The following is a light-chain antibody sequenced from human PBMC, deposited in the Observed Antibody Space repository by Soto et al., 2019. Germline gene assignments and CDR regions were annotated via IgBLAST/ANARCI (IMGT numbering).Light chain of an antibody. CDR2: GNS. CDR3: QSYDSSLSGYV. Sequence: QSVLTQPPSVSGAPGQSVTLSCTGTSSNIGAGFDVHWYQQLPGTAPKLLIYGNSNRPSGVPDRFSGSKSGTSASLAITGLQAEDEADYYCQSYDSSLSGYVFGIGTKVTVL. J-gene: IGLJ1*01. V-gene: IGLV1-40*01. CDR1: SSNIGAGFD.